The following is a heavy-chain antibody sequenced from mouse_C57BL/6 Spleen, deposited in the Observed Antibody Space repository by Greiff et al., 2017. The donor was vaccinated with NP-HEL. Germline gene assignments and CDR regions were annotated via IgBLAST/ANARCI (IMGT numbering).Heavy chain of an antibody. D-gene: IGHD1-1*01. CDR3: ARWNYYGSSPWYFDV. CDR1: GYAFSSSW. Sequence: QVQLKQSGPELVKPGASVKISCKASGYAFSSSWMNWVKQRPGKGLEWIGRIYPGDGDTNYNGKFKGKATLTADKSSSTAYMQLSSLTSEDSAVYFCARWNYYGSSPWYFDVWGTGTTVTVSS. V-gene: IGHV1-82*01. CDR2: IYPGDGDT. J-gene: IGHJ1*03.